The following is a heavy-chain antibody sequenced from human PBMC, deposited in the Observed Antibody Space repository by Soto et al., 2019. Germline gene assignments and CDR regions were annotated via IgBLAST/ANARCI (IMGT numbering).Heavy chain of an antibody. CDR3: ARVISCGGGTCSSVHQYYGMDV. Sequence: EVQLVESGGGLVKPGGSVRLSCVASGLMYSSYSMSWVRQAPGKGLEWVAFISLSGSQINYAASVEGRFTISRDNAKNALYLQMNTVRVEDTAISYCARVISCGGGTCSSVHQYYGMDVWCPGTTVTVSS. CDR2: ISLSGSQI. CDR1: GLMYSSYS. V-gene: IGHV3-21*01. D-gene: IGHD2-21*01. J-gene: IGHJ6*02.